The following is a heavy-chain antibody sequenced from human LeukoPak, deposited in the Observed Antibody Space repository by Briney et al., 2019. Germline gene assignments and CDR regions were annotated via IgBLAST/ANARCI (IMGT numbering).Heavy chain of an antibody. CDR3: ARVFLRSGYYYFDN. D-gene: IGHD3-3*01. CDR2: INTGNGNA. Sequence: ASVKVSCKASGYTFTSHAVHWVRQALGQRPEWMGWINTGNGNAEYSQKFQGRITITRDTPASTAYMELSSLRSEDTAVYYCARVFLRSGYYYFDNWGQGTLVTVSS. CDR1: GYTFTSHA. J-gene: IGHJ4*02. V-gene: IGHV1-3*04.